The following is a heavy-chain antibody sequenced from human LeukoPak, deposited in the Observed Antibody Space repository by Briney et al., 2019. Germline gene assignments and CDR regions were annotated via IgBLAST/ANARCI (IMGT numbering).Heavy chain of an antibody. D-gene: IGHD1-26*01. CDR3: ARGEYSGSTYYFDY. Sequence: PSETLSLTCAVYGGSFSGYYWSWIRQPPGKGLEWIGEINHSGSTNYNPSLKSRVTISVDTSKNQFSLKLSSVTAADTAVYYCARGEYSGSTYYFDYWGQETLVTVSS. V-gene: IGHV4-34*01. J-gene: IGHJ4*02. CDR2: INHSGST. CDR1: GGSFSGYY.